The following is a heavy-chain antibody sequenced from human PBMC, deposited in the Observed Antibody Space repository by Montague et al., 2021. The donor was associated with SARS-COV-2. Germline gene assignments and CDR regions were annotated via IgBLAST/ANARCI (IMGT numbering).Heavy chain of an antibody. D-gene: IGHD3-22*01. Sequence: SLRLSCAASGFTFSSYSMNWVRQAPGKGLEWVSSISSSSSYIYYADPVKGRFTITRDNAKNSLYLQMNSLRAEDTAVYYCARDGAHYDSSGSDSFDIWGQGTMVTVSS. V-gene: IGHV3-21*01. J-gene: IGHJ3*02. CDR2: ISSSSSYI. CDR3: ARDGAHYDSSGSDSFDI. CDR1: GFTFSSYS.